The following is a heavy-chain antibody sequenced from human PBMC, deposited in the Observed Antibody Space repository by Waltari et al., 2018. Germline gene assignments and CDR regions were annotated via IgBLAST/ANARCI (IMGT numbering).Heavy chain of an antibody. J-gene: IGHJ6*02. CDR1: GGTFSSYA. V-gene: IGHV1-69*01. CDR3: AGGYSYGYVYYYYGMDV. D-gene: IGHD5-18*01. Sequence: QVNLVQPGAEVKTPGASVKVSCKASGGTFSSYAISWVRRAPGQGLEWMGGIIPIFGTANYAQKFQGRVTITADESTSTAYMELSSLRSEDTAVYYCAGGYSYGYVYYYYGMDVWGQGTTVTVSS. CDR2: IIPIFGTA.